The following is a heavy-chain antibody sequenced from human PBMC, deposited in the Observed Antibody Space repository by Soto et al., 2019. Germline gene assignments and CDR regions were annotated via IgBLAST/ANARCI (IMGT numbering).Heavy chain of an antibody. CDR1: GGTFSSYA. V-gene: IGHV1-69*01. J-gene: IGHJ6*02. CDR3: ARQLQQLVRTHYYYGMDV. D-gene: IGHD6-13*01. Sequence: QVQLVQSGAEVKKPGSSVKVSCKASGGTFSSYAISWVRQAPGQGLEWMGGIIPIFGTANYAQKFQGRVTITADESTSTAYIELSSLRSEDTAVYYCARQLQQLVRTHYYYGMDVWGQGTTVTVSS. CDR2: IIPIFGTA.